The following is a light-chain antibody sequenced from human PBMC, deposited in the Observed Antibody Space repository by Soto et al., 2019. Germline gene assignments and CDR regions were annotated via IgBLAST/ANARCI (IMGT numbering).Light chain of an antibody. CDR2: DAS. Sequence: EIVFTESPGTLPVSTGERASLSCTASQSLISNFLAWYQQKPGQAPRLLIYDASSRAAGIPDRFSGSGSGTDFTLTITRLEPEDFAVYHCQQYDGSPRTFGQGTKVDIK. V-gene: IGKV3-20*01. J-gene: IGKJ1*01. CDR1: QSLISNF. CDR3: QQYDGSPRT.